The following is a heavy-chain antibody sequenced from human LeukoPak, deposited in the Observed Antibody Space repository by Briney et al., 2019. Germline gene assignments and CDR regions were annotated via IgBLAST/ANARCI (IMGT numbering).Heavy chain of an antibody. CDR2: ISYDGSNK. CDR1: GFTFSSYA. J-gene: IGHJ4*02. D-gene: IGHD3-16*01. CDR3: ARDLGS. V-gene: IGHV3-30-3*01. Sequence: PGRSLRLSCAASGFTFSSYAMHWVRQAPGKGLEWVAVISYDGSNKYYADSVKGRFTISRDNSKNTLYLQMNSLRAEDTAVYYCARDLGSWGQGTPVTVSS.